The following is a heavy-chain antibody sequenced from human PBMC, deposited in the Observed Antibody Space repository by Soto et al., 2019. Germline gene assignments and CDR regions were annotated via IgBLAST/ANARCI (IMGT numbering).Heavy chain of an antibody. V-gene: IGHV5-51*01. D-gene: IGHD3-22*01. J-gene: IGHJ5*02. CDR1: GYSFASHW. CDR3: ATAPGYYYDP. CDR2: INPRNSDT. Sequence: PGESLKISCKASGYSFASHWIGWVRQMPGKGLEWMGSINPRNSDTTYNPSIQGQVTISGDKSISTVYLQWSSLKASDTAMYYCATAPGYYYDPWGQGTLVTVSS.